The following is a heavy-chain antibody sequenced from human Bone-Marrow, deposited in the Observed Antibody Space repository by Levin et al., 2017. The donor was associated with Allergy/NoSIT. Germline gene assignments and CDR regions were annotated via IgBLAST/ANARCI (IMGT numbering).Heavy chain of an antibody. CDR2: ISGSGGPT. CDR1: GFRFNDYA. D-gene: IGHD2/OR15-2a*01. J-gene: IGHJ5*02. Sequence: GESLKISCAASGFRFNDYAMSWVRQAPGKGLEWVSAISGSGGPTYYADSVKGRFTLSRDNSKNTLYLQMNSLSAEDTAVYFCAKDRGKGEASRPTSWGQGTLVTVSS. CDR3: AKDRGKGEASRPTS. V-gene: IGHV3-23*01.